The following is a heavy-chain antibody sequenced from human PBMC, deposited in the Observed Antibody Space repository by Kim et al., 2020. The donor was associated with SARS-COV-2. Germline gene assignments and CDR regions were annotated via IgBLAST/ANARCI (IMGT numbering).Heavy chain of an antibody. CDR3: ARVGIGSCTNGVCYTDHDY. CDR1: GYTFTGYY. CDR2: INPNSGGT. V-gene: IGHV1-2*06. Sequence: ASVKVSCKASGYTFTGYYMHWVRQAPGQGLEWMGRINPNSGGTNYAQKFQGRVTMTRDTSISTAYMELSRLRSDDTAVYYCARVGIGSCTNGVCYTDHDYWGQGTLVTVSS. J-gene: IGHJ4*02. D-gene: IGHD2-8*01.